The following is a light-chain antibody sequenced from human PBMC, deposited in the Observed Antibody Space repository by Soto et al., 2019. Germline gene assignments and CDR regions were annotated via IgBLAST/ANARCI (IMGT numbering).Light chain of an antibody. V-gene: IGLV7-46*01. CDR2: DTS. CDR3: LLSYGGGRSYV. J-gene: IGLJ1*01. CDR1: TVAVTSGHY. Sequence: QAVVTQEPSLIVSPGGTVTLTCGSSTVAVTSGHYPYWFQQKPGQAPKTLIFDTSNKHSWTPARFSGSLLGGKAALTLSGAQPEDEAEYYCLLSYGGGRSYVFGSGTKLTVL.